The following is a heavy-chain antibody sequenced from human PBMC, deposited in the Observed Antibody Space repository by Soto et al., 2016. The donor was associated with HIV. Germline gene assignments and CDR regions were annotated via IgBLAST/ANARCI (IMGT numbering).Heavy chain of an antibody. CDR1: GYTFTSYG. CDR3: ARGGDYYGSGSSAGSY. Sequence: QVQLVQSGAEVKKPGASVKVSCKASGYTFTSYGISWVRQAPGQGLEWMGGIIPIFGTANYAQKFQGRVTITADESTSTAYMELSSLRSEDTAVYYCARGGDYYGSGSSAGSYWGQGTLVTVSS. CDR2: IIPIFGTA. J-gene: IGHJ4*02. D-gene: IGHD3-10*01. V-gene: IGHV1-69*01.